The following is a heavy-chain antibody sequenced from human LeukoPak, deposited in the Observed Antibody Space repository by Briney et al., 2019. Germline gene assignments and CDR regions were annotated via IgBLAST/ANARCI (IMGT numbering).Heavy chain of an antibody. J-gene: IGHJ4*02. V-gene: IGHV4-4*07. CDR3: ARIGGTYYEYYFDY. Sequence: PSETLSLTCTVSGGSISSYYWSWIRQPAGIRQPAGKGLEWIGRIYSGGSTNYNPSLKSRVTMSVDTSKNQFSLKLSSVTAADTAVYYCARIGGTYYEYYFDYWGQGSLVTVSS. CDR1: GGSISSYY. D-gene: IGHD1-26*01. CDR2: IYSGGST.